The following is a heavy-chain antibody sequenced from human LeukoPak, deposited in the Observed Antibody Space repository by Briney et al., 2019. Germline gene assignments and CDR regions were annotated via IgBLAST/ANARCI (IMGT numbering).Heavy chain of an antibody. J-gene: IGHJ4*02. Sequence: GGSLRLSCAASGFTFSGYGMSWVRQAPGKGLEWVSLISGSGGTTYYADSVKGRFTISRDNSKNTLYLQMNSLRAEDTAVYYCAKALQPPYYFDYWGQGALVTVSS. CDR2: ISGSGGTT. CDR3: AKALQPPYYFDY. V-gene: IGHV3-23*01. CDR1: GFTFSGYG.